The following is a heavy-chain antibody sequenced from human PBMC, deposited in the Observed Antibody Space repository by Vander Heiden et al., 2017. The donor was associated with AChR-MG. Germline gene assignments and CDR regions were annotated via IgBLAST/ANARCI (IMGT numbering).Heavy chain of an antibody. J-gene: IGHJ4*02. CDR2: ISWDGGST. D-gene: IGHD3-22*01. V-gene: IGHV3-43*01. CDR3: AKGAKSDSSGSDFDY. CDR1: GFTFDDYT. Sequence: EVQLVESGGDVVQPGGSLRLSCAAPGFTFDDYTMHWVRQAPGKGLEWVSLISWDGGSTYYADSVKGRFTISRDNSKNSLYLQMNSLSTQDTALYYCAKGAKSDSSGSDFDYWGQGPLVTVSS.